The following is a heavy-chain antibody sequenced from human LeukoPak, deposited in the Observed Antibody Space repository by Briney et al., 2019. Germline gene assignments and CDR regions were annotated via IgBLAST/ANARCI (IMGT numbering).Heavy chain of an antibody. CDR3: ARGVRSDYTPLSWFDP. Sequence: SETLSLTCTVSGGSISSSSYYWGWIRQPPGKGLEWIGSIYYSGSTYYNPSLKSRVTISVDTSKNQFSLKLSSVTAADTAVYYCARGVRSDYTPLSWFDPWGQGTLVTVSS. D-gene: IGHD4-11*01. V-gene: IGHV4-39*07. CDR2: IYYSGST. J-gene: IGHJ5*02. CDR1: GGSISSSSYY.